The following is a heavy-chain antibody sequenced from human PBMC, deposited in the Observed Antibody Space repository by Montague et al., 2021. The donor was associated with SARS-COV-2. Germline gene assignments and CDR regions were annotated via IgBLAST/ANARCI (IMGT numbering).Heavy chain of an antibody. D-gene: IGHD3-10*01. CDR2: INHSGST. CDR3: ARVRYYGSGTSLGMDV. V-gene: IGHV4-34*01. Sequence: SETLSLTCAVYGGSFSGYCWSWIRQPPGKGLEWMGEINHSGSTNYNQSLKSRGTISVDTAKSQFYLKLNSVTAADTAVYYCARVRYYGSGTSLGMDVWGQGTPVTVSS. J-gene: IGHJ6*02. CDR1: GGSFSGYC.